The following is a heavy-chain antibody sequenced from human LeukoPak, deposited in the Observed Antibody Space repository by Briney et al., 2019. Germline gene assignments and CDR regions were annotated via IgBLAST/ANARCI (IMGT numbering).Heavy chain of an antibody. CDR2: ITGGSTTK. CDR3: ARDGDIAVATAPYYFDY. V-gene: IGHV3-48*03. D-gene: IGHD6-19*01. Sequence: PGGSLRLSCAASGFTFSYYETIWVRQAPGRGLEWVSYITGGSTTKNYADSVKGRFTISRDDAKNSLYLQMNSLRAEDTAIYYCARDGDIAVATAPYYFDYWGQGILVTVSS. J-gene: IGHJ4*02. CDR1: GFTFSYYE.